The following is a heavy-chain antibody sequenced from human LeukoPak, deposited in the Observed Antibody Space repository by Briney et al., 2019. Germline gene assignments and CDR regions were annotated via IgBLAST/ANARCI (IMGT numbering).Heavy chain of an antibody. CDR1: GYTFTSYG. D-gene: IGHD3-22*01. CDR3: ARDYYDSSGYPVGGY. V-gene: IGHV1-18*01. J-gene: IGHJ4*02. Sequence: VASVKVSCKASGYTFTSYGISWVRQAPGQGLEWMGWISAYNGNTNYAQKLQGRVTMTTDTSTSTAYMELRSLRSDDTAAYYCARDYYDSSGYPVGGYWGQGTLVTVSS. CDR2: ISAYNGNT.